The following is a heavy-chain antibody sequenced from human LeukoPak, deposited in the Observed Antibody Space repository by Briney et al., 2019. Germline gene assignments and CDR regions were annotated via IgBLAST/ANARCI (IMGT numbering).Heavy chain of an antibody. V-gene: IGHV3-23*01. D-gene: IGHD3-22*01. CDR2: ISGSGGST. Sequence: GGSLRLSCAASGFTFNNYAMTWVRQAPGKGLEWASAISGSGGSTYYADSVKGRFTISRDNSKNTLYLQMNSLRAEDTAVYYCAKAIWTYDSSGYYFDYWGQGTLVTVSS. CDR1: GFTFNNYA. J-gene: IGHJ4*02. CDR3: AKAIWTYDSSGYYFDY.